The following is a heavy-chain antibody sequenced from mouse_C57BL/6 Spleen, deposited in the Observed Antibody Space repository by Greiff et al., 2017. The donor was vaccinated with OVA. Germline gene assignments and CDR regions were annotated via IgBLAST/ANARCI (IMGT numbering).Heavy chain of an antibody. V-gene: IGHV3-6*01. J-gene: IGHJ2*01. CDR1: GYSITSGYY. D-gene: IGHD2-10*01. CDR3: ARISSYGYFDY. Sequence: EVKLVESGPGLVKPSQSLSLTCSVTGYSITSGYYWNWIRQFPGNKLEWMGYISYDGSNNYNPSLKNRISITRDTSKNQFFLKLNSVTTEDTATYYCARISSYGYFDYWGQGTTLTVSS. CDR2: ISYDGSN.